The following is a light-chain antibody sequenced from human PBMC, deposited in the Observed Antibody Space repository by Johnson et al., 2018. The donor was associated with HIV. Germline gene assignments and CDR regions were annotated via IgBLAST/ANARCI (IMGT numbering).Light chain of an antibody. CDR3: GTWDSSLRVGF. CDR1: SSNIGNNY. Sequence: QSVLTQPPSVSAAPGQKVTISCSGSSSNIGNNYVSWYQQLPGTAPKLIMYENNKRPSGIPDRFSGSKSGTSATLGITGLQTGDEADYYCGTWDSSLRVGFFGTGTKVTVL. V-gene: IGLV1-51*02. J-gene: IGLJ1*01. CDR2: ENN.